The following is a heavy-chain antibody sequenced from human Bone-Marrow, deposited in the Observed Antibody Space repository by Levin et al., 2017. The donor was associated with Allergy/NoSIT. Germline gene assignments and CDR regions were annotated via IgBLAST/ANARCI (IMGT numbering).Heavy chain of an antibody. CDR3: ARRRISDNWYFDL. CDR1: GFSFISFY. V-gene: IGHV5-51*01. Sequence: AASVKVSCRGSGFSFISFYIGWVRQMPGKGLEWMGIIYPGDSKTTYGPSFQGQVTISADKSLSTAYLHWDSLKASDTAMYYCARRRISDNWYFDLWGRGTLVTVSS. J-gene: IGHJ2*01. CDR2: IYPGDSKT.